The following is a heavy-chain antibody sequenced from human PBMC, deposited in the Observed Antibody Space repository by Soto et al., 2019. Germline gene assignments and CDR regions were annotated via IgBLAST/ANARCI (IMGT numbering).Heavy chain of an antibody. V-gene: IGHV4-39*01. CDR3: ASELPDFTGGDY. D-gene: IGHD2-21*01. Sequence: SETLSLTCTVSGGSISSSSYYWGWIRQPPGKGLEWIGSIYYSGSTYYNPSLKSRVTISVDTSKNQFSLKLSSVTAADTAVYYCASELPDFTGGDYWGQGTLVTVSS. J-gene: IGHJ4*02. CDR2: IYYSGST. CDR1: GGSISSSSYY.